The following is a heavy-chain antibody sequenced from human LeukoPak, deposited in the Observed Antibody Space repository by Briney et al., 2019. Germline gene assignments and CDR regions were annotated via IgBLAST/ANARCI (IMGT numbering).Heavy chain of an antibody. CDR3: ARQTGSGLFILP. CDR1: GVSISSSNSY. Sequence: SETLSLTRTVSGVSISSSNSYWGWLRQPPGKGLEWIGSIYYSGNTYYNASLESQVSISIDTSKNQFSLKLTSVTAADTAVYYCARQTGSGLFILPGGQGTLVTVSS. D-gene: IGHD3/OR15-3a*01. J-gene: IGHJ4*02. CDR2: IYYSGNT. V-gene: IGHV4-39*01.